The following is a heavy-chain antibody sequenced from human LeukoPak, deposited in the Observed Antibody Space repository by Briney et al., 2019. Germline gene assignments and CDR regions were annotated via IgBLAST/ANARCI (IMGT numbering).Heavy chain of an antibody. V-gene: IGHV1-2*02. CDR2: INPNSGGT. J-gene: IGHJ4*02. Sequence: ASVKVSCKASGYTFTGYYMHWVRQAPGQGLEWMGWINPNSGGTNYAQKFQGRVTMTRDTSISTAYMELSRLRSDDTAVYYCARSLVVVPAAIGYWGQGTLVTVSS. CDR3: ARSLVVVPAAIGY. CDR1: GYTFTGYY. D-gene: IGHD2-2*02.